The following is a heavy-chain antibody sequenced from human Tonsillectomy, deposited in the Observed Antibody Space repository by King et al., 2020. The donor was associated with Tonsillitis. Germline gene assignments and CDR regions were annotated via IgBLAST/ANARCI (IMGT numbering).Heavy chain of an antibody. J-gene: IGHJ5*02. CDR3: ATGGDAVAVWFDP. Sequence: QLVQSGGGLVQPGGSLRLSCAASGFTFSNYAMSWVRQAPGKGLEWVATISGSGSNTSYADSVKGRCTISRDNSTNTQYLQMNSRRAEDTAVHYCATGGDAVAVWFDPWGQGTLVTVSS. D-gene: IGHD6-19*01. CDR2: ISGSGSNT. CDR1: GFTFSNYA. V-gene: IGHV3-23*04.